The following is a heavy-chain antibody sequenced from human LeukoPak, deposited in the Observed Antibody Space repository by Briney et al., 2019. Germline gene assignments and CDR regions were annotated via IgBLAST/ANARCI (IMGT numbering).Heavy chain of an antibody. Sequence: GGSLRLSCAASGFTFDDYGMSWVRQAPGKGLELVSGINWNGGSTGYADSVKGRFTISRDNAKNSLYLQMNSLGAEDTAVYYCAREILTGYYKVYYYYYYMDVWGKGTTVTVSS. CDR3: AREILTGYYKVYYYYYYMDV. CDR2: INWNGGST. J-gene: IGHJ6*03. D-gene: IGHD3-9*01. CDR1: GFTFDDYG. V-gene: IGHV3-20*04.